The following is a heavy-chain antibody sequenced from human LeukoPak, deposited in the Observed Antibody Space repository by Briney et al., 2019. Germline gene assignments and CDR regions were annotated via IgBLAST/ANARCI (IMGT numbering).Heavy chain of an antibody. CDR3: AKVASGSYYNWPFDY. D-gene: IGHD1-26*01. J-gene: IGHJ4*02. CDR2: TSSIDGST. V-gene: IGHV3-23*01. CDR1: GFTFSSYG. Sequence: GGSLRLSCAASGFTFSSYGMSWVRQAPGKGLEWVSGTSSIDGSTYYADSVKGRFTVSRDNSKNTLYLQMNSLRAEDTAVYYCAKVASGSYYNWPFDYWGQGTLVTVSS.